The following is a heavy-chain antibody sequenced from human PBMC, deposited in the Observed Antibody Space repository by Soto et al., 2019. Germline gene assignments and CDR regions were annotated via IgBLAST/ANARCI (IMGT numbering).Heavy chain of an antibody. Sequence: QVQLQQWGAGLLKPSETLSLTCAVNGGSFSGYYWSWIRQPPGKGLEWIGEIDHTGGSSYNPSLKSRVTISLDTSNNQFSLKLSSVTAADTAVYYCARVRPRYGMDVRGQGTTVTVSS. CDR1: GGSFSGYY. CDR3: ARVRPRYGMDV. J-gene: IGHJ6*02. V-gene: IGHV4-34*01. CDR2: IDHTGGS.